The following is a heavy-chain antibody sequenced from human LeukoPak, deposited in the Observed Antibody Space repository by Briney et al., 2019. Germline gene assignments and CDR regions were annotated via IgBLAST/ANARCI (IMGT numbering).Heavy chain of an antibody. CDR1: GFTFSSYS. V-gene: IGHV3-21*01. Sequence: GGSLRLSSAASGFTFSSYSMNWVRQAPGKGLEWVSSISSSSSYIYYADSVKGRFTISRDNAKNSLYLQMNSLRAEDTAVYYCARDLAVAGTFDYWGQGTLVTVSS. CDR2: ISSSSSYI. D-gene: IGHD6-19*01. J-gene: IGHJ4*02. CDR3: ARDLAVAGTFDY.